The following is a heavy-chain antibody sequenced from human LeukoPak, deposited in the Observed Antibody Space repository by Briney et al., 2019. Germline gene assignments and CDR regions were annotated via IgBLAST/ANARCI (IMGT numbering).Heavy chain of an antibody. V-gene: IGHV3-7*01. J-gene: IGHJ4*02. CDR1: GLTFSRDW. CDR3: ARVQVVSDF. CDR2: IRQDGGET. D-gene: IGHD4-23*01. Sequence: GGSLRLSCEASGLTFSRDWMGWVRQAPGKGLEWVANIRQDGGETYYGDSVKGRFIISRDNAKNSLFLQMNRLRAEDTAVYYCARVQVVSDFWGQGALVTVSS.